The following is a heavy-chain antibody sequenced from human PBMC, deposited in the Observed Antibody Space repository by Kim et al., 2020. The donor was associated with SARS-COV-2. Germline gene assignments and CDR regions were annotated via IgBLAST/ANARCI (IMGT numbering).Heavy chain of an antibody. CDR1: GGSISSSSYY. CDR2: IYYSGST. Sequence: SETLSLTCTVSGGSISSSSYYWSWIRQPPGKGLVWLGCIYYSGSTYYNPSLKSRVTISVDTSKNQFSLKLSSVTAADTAVCYCAGDLRGGYDYNSNWFDPWGQGTLVTVSS. J-gene: IGHJ5*02. CDR3: AGDLRGGYDYNSNWFDP. D-gene: IGHD5-12*01. V-gene: IGHV4-39*07.